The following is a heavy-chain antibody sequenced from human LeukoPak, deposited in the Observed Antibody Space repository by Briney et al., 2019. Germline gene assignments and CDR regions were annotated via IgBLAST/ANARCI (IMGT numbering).Heavy chain of an antibody. Sequence: GESLKISCRGSGYSFTSYWIAWVRQVPGKGLEWVGIIYPGDSDTRYSPSFEGQVTISADKSISTAYLQWSSLQASDSAMYYCARRAPGITAAGTGIDYWGQGTLVTVSS. D-gene: IGHD6-13*01. J-gene: IGHJ4*02. V-gene: IGHV5-51*01. CDR3: ARRAPGITAAGTGIDY. CDR2: IYPGDSDT. CDR1: GYSFTSYW.